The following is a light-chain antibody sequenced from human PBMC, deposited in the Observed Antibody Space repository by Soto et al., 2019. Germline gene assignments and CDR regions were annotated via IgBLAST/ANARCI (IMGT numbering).Light chain of an antibody. CDR2: VAS. CDR3: QQRNSWPPIT. J-gene: IGKJ5*01. CDR1: QSVSSY. Sequence: EILMTQSPSTLSASVGDRVTITCRASQSVSSYLAWYQQKPGKAPRLLIYVASSRASGVPARFSGSGSGTDFTLTISSLEPEDFAVYYCQQRNSWPPITFGQGTRLEIK. V-gene: IGKV3-11*01.